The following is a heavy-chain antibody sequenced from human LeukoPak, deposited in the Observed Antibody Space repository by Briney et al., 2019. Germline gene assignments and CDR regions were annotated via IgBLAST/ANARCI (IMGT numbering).Heavy chain of an antibody. CDR1: GYTFTSYY. CDR3: AREGSTVVTPGYFDY. D-gene: IGHD4-23*01. CDR2: INPSGGST. J-gene: IGHJ4*02. V-gene: IGHV1-46*01. Sequence: ASVKVSCKASGYTFTSYYMRWVRQAPGQGLEWMGIINPSGGSTSYAQKFQGRVTMTRDTSTSTVYMELTSLRAEDTAVYYCAREGSTVVTPGYFDYWGQGTLVTVSS.